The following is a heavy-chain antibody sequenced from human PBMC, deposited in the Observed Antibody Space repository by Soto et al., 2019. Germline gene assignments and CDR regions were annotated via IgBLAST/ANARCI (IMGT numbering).Heavy chain of an antibody. CDR1: GFTFSRNS. V-gene: IGHV3-48*02. J-gene: IGHJ5*02. CDR3: ARVIWSGHLTSDL. Sequence: EVQLLESGGGLVQPGGSLRLSCAASGFTFSRNSMNWVRQAPGKGLEWISYISSSSSTIYADSVKGRFTISRDNAKNSLYLQMNSLRDEDTAVYYCARVIWSGHLTSDLWGQGTLVTVSS. CDR2: ISSSSSTI. D-gene: IGHD3-3*01.